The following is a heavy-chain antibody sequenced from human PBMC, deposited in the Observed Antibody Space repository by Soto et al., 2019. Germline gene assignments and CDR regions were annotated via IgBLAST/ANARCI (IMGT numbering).Heavy chain of an antibody. V-gene: IGHV3-64*04. CDR3: AKTGPLSQRFCFDY. D-gene: IGHD3-3*01. CDR1: GFTLSGYA. CDR2: ISSNGVST. Sequence: PGGSLRLSCAASGFTLSGYAMDWVRQAPGKGLEYVSGISSNGVSTYYANSVQGRFTISRDNSKNTLYLQMNSLRAEDTAVYYCAKTGPLSQRFCFDYWGQGTLVSVS. J-gene: IGHJ4*02.